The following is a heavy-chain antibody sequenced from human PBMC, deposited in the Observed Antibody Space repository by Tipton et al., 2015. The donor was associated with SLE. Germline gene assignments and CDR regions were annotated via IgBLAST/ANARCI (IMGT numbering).Heavy chain of an antibody. J-gene: IGHJ5*02. CDR3: ARLVTKRAWFDP. D-gene: IGHD6-13*01. CDR2: IYYSGST. CDR1: GGSFSGYY. V-gene: IGHV4-59*07. Sequence: GLVKPSDTLSLTCSVYGGSFSGYYWSWIRQPPGKGLEWIGYIYYSGSTNYNPSLKSRVTISVDTSKNQFSLKLSSVTAADTAVYYCARLVTKRAWFDPWGQGTLVTVSS.